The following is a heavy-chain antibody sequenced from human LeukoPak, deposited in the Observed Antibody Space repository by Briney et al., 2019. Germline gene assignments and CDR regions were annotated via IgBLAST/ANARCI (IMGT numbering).Heavy chain of an antibody. CDR2: INHSGST. V-gene: IGHV4-34*01. CDR3: ARSWGSGLDRFDP. Sequence: SETLSLTCAVYGGSFNGYYWSWIRQPPGKGLEWIGEINHSGSTNYSPSLKSRVTISVDTSKNQFSLKLSSVTAADTAVYYCARSWGSGLDRFDPWGQGTLVTVSS. J-gene: IGHJ5*02. CDR1: GGSFNGYY. D-gene: IGHD6-19*01.